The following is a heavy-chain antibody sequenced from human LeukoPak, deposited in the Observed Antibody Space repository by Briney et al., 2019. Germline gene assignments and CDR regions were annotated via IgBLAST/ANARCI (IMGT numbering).Heavy chain of an antibody. CDR3: ARVTGPHAFDI. V-gene: IGHV4-59*01. D-gene: IGHD3-9*01. J-gene: IGHJ3*02. CDR1: GGSMSSYY. CDR2: IYYSGST. Sequence: SETLSLTCTVSGGSMSSYYWSWIRHSPGKGLEWIGHIYYSGSTNYNPSLKSRVTISVDTSKNQFSLRLSSVTAADTAVYYCARVTGPHAFDIWGQGTLVTVSS.